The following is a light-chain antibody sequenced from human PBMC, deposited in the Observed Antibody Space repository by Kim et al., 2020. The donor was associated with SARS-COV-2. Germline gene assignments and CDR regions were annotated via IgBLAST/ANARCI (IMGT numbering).Light chain of an antibody. CDR2: AAS. Sequence: SVGDRLTTPGRASQGITNSLAWYQQKPGKVPQRLISAASAVQSGAPPRFSGSGSGTDFTLTISSLQPEEVATYICQRYNSAPCTFGEGTKVDI. J-gene: IGKJ4*02. CDR3: QRYNSAPCT. V-gene: IGKV1-27*01. CDR1: QGITNS.